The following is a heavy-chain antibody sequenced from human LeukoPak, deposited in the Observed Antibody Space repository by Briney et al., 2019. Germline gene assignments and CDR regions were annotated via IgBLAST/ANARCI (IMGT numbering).Heavy chain of an antibody. Sequence: SETLSLTCAVYGGXFSGYYCSWIRQPPGKGLEWIGEINHSGSTNYNPSLKSRVTISIDTSKNQFSLKLSSVTAADTAVFYCVRIAADHPKNYFHYGMDVWGQGTTVTVSS. CDR3: VRIAADHPKNYFHYGMDV. CDR1: GGXFSGYY. CDR2: INHSGST. D-gene: IGHD6-25*01. J-gene: IGHJ6*02. V-gene: IGHV4-34*01.